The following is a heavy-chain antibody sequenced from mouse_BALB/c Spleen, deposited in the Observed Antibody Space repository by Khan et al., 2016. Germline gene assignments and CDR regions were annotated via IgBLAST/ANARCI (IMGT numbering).Heavy chain of an antibody. Sequence: VQLKQSGAELVKPGASVKLSCTASGFNIKDTYMHWVKQRPEQGLEWIGRNDPANGNTKYDPKLQGKATITADTSSNPAYLQLSSLTSEDAAVYCCARINAWGQGTIITVSA. J-gene: IGHJ2*01. V-gene: IGHV14-3*02. CDR2: NDPANGNT. CDR1: GFNIKDTY. CDR3: ARINA.